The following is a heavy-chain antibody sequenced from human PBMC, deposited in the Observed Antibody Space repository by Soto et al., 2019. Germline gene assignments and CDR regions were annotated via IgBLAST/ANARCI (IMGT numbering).Heavy chain of an antibody. CDR2: IYYSGST. V-gene: IGHV4-59*01. D-gene: IGHD1-20*01. Sequence: SETLFLTCTVSGGSISSYYWSWIRQPPGKGLEWIGYIYYSGSTNYNPSLKSRVTISVDTSKNQFSLKLSSVTAADTAVYYCARVRIRGDYFDYWGQGTLVTVSS. CDR1: GGSISSYY. CDR3: ARVRIRGDYFDY. J-gene: IGHJ4*02.